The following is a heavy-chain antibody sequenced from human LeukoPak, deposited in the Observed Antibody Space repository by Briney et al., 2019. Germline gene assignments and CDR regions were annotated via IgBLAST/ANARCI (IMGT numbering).Heavy chain of an antibody. J-gene: IGHJ4*02. V-gene: IGHV3-30*18. CDR2: ISPDGNRE. Sequence: HPGGSLRLSCAASGFTFSIFGIHWVRQAPGKGLEWVAAISPDGNREYYTESVKGRFTVSRDNSNNMIYLQINSLRGDDSAVYYCAKINNVDDFWGQGTLATVSS. CDR1: GFTFSIFG. CDR3: AKINNVDDF. D-gene: IGHD1/OR15-1a*01.